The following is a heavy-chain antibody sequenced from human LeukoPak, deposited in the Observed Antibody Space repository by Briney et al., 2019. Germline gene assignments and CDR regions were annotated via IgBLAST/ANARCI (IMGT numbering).Heavy chain of an antibody. CDR2: IRRDGSEE. D-gene: IGHD1-14*01. CDR1: GFTFSTYY. J-gene: IGHJ4*02. CDR3: ARTRTQVSYRGLDY. Sequence: GGSLRLSCAASGFTFSTYYMSWVRQAPGKGLEWVANIRRDGSEEYYVDSVKGRFTISRDNAKNSLYLQMSGLRAEDTAVCYCARTRTQVSYRGLDYWGQGTLVTVSS. V-gene: IGHV3-7*01.